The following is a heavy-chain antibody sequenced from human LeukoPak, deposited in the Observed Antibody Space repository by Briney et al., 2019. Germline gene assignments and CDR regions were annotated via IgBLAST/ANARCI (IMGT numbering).Heavy chain of an antibody. CDR1: GGTFSSYA. V-gene: IGHV1-69*13. CDR3: AREPPRDYYDFWSGYDAFDI. J-gene: IGHJ3*02. CDR2: IIPIFGTA. Sequence: ASVKVSCKASGGTFSSYAISWVRQAPGQGLEWMGVIIPIFGTANYAQKFQGRVTITADESTSTAYMELSSLRSEDTAVYYCAREPPRDYYDFWSGYDAFDIWGQGTMVTVSS. D-gene: IGHD3-3*01.